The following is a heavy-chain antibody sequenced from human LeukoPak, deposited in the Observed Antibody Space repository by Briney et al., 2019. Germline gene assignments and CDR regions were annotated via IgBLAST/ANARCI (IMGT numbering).Heavy chain of an antibody. CDR2: IKQDGSEK. D-gene: IGHD6-19*01. CDR1: GFTFDDYG. Sequence: PGGSLRLSCAASGFTFDDYGMSWVRQAPGKGLEWVAIIKQDGSEKDYVDSVTGRFTISRDNAKNSLYLQMNSLRDEDTAVYYCARDTSAWRYGMDVWGQGTTVTVSS. J-gene: IGHJ6*02. CDR3: ARDTSAWRYGMDV. V-gene: IGHV3-7*01.